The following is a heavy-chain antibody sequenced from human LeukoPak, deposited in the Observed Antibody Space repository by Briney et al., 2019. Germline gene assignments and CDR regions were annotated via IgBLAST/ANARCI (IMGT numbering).Heavy chain of an antibody. D-gene: IGHD2-2*01. J-gene: IGHJ3*02. V-gene: IGHV3-48*03. CDR3: ARRQAAMIEWVAFDI. CDR1: GFTFSSYW. Sequence: PGGSLRLSCVASGFTFSSYWMNWVRQAPGKGLEWVSYISSSGSTIYYADSVKGRFTISRDNAKNSLYLQMNSLRAEDTAVYYCARRQAAMIEWVAFDIWGQGTMVTVSS. CDR2: ISSSGSTI.